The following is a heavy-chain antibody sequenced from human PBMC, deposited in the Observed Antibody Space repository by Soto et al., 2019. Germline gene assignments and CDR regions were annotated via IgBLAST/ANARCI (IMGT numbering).Heavy chain of an antibody. CDR2: IYHSGST. J-gene: IGHJ5*02. CDR1: GGSISSGGYS. D-gene: IGHD5-18*01. CDR3: AKDSGYNYGYFRWFDP. Sequence: PSETLSLTCAVSGGSISSGGYSWSWIRQPPGKGLEWIGYIYHSGSTYYNPSLKSRVTISVGTSKSQFSLKLSSVTAADTAVYYCAKDSGYNYGYFRWFDPWGQGTLVTVSS. V-gene: IGHV4-30-2*01.